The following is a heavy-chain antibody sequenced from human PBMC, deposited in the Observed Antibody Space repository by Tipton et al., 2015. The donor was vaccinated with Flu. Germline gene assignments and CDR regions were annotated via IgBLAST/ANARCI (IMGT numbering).Heavy chain of an antibody. Sequence: TLSLTCTVSGGSISNGNNYWSWIRQPVGKGLEWIGRLFTNGDTNYSPSLKSRVTISVDTSKNQFSLKLSSVTAADTAVYYCARRKAAKPAFDIWGQGTMVTVSS. CDR2: LFTNGDT. J-gene: IGHJ3*02. V-gene: IGHV4-61*02. CDR1: GGSISNGNNY. CDR3: ARRKAAKPAFDI. D-gene: IGHD2-2*02.